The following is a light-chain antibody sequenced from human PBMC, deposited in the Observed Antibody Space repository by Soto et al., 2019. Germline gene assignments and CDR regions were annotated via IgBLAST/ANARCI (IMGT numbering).Light chain of an antibody. CDR1: QSVSSSY. Sequence: EIGLTQSPGTLSLSPGERATLSCRASQSVSSSYLAWYQQKPGQAPRLLIYGASSRATGIPDRFSGSGSGTDFSLTISRLEPEDIAGYYCQQYGSSPTITLGQGTRLEIK. CDR3: QQYGSSPTIT. J-gene: IGKJ5*01. CDR2: GAS. V-gene: IGKV3-20*01.